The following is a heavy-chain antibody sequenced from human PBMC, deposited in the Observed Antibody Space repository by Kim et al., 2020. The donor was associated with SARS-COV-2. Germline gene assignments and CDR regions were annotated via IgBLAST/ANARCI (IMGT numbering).Heavy chain of an antibody. V-gene: IGHV3-21*01. Sequence: GGSLRLSCAASGFTFSSYSMNWVRQPPGKGLEWVSSISSSSSNIYYADSVKGRFTISRDNAKNSLYLQMNSLRAEDTAVYYCASFGFCAARAEVRCFDPWGQGTLVTVSP. J-gene: IGHJ5*02. CDR1: GFTFSSYS. CDR2: ISSSSSNI. D-gene: IGHD2-21*01. CDR3: ASFGFCAARAEVRCFDP.